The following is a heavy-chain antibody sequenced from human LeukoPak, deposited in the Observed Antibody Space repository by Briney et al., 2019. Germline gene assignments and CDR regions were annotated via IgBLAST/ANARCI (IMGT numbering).Heavy chain of an antibody. Sequence: GSLRLSCAASGFTFSNYWMTWVRQAPGKGLEWVAHINQDGSKEYYMDSVKARFTISRDNAKNSLSLQMNSLRAEDTAVYYCERDGGVSGYDLLDYWGQGTLVTVSS. V-gene: IGHV3-7*01. J-gene: IGHJ4*02. D-gene: IGHD5-12*01. CDR2: INQDGSKE. CDR3: ERDGGVSGYDLLDY. CDR1: GFTFSNYW.